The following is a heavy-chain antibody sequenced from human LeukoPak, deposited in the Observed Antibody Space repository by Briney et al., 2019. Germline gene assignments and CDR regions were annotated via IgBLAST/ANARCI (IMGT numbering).Heavy chain of an antibody. CDR3: AKSTAMSY. CDR1: GFTFSSYG. CDR2: ISYDGSNK. J-gene: IGHJ4*02. Sequence: GGSLRLSCAASGFTFSSYGMHWVRQAPGKGLEWVAVISYDGSNKYYADSVKGRFTISRDNSKNTLYLQMNSLRAEDTAVYYCAKSTAMSYWGQGTLVTVSS. V-gene: IGHV3-30*18. D-gene: IGHD5-18*01.